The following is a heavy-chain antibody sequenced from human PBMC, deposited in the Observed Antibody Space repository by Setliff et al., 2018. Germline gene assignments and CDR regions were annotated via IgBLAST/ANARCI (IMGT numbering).Heavy chain of an antibody. CDR3: ARFRRGVALGWFDP. D-gene: IGHD3-10*01. Sequence: SETLSLTCTVSGGSISSSSYYWGWIRQPPGKGLEWIGSIYYRGSTSYNSSLKSRVTISVDTSKNQFSLKLSSVTAADTAVYYCARFRRGVALGWFDPWGQGTLVTVSS. CDR2: IYYRGST. J-gene: IGHJ5*02. CDR1: GGSISSSSYY. V-gene: IGHV4-39*07.